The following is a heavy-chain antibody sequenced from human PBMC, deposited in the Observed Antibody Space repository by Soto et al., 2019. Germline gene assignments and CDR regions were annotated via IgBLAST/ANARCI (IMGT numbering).Heavy chain of an antibody. CDR1: GYTFTSYG. J-gene: IGHJ4*02. Sequence: GASVKVSCKASGYTFTSYGISWVRQAPGQGFEWMGWISAYNGNTNYAQKLQGRVTMTRDTSTSTVYMELSSLRSEDTAVYYCARDLYYYDSSGYSPLDYWGQGTLVTVSS. D-gene: IGHD3-22*01. V-gene: IGHV1-18*01. CDR2: ISAYNGNT. CDR3: ARDLYYYDSSGYSPLDY.